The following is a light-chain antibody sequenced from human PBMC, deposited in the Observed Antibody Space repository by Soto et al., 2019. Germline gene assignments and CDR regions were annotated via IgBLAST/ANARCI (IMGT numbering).Light chain of an antibody. V-gene: IGKV3-20*01. CDR3: QQYGSSVFT. Sequence: ETVLTQSPGTLSLSPGETATLSCRASQTVTTNYLAWYQQKPDQAPRLLIYGASSRATGIPDRFSGSGSGTDFTLTISRLEPEDFEVYYCQQYGSSVFTFGQGTKLEIK. J-gene: IGKJ2*01. CDR1: QTVTTNY. CDR2: GAS.